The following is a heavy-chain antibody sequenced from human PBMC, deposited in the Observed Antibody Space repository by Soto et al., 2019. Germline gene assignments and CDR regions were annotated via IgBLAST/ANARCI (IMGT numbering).Heavy chain of an antibody. D-gene: IGHD6-19*01. Sequence: GGSLRLSCAAAGFTVDSYSINWVRQAPGKGLEWVSYISSSSGSIFYADSVRGRFTISRDNARNSVFLHLNSLRAEDTAVYYCAKVPPNSSGWFLRFDYWGQGTLVTAPQ. CDR3: AKVPPNSSGWFLRFDY. CDR1: GFTVDSYS. V-gene: IGHV3-48*01. J-gene: IGHJ4*02. CDR2: ISSSSGSI.